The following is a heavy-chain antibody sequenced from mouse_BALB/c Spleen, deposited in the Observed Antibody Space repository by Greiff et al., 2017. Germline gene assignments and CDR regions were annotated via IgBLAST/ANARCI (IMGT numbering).Heavy chain of an antibody. D-gene: IGHD2-1*01. CDR3: ARYYGKDYYAMDY. CDR2: INPYNDGT. CDR1: GYTFTSYV. V-gene: IGHV1-14*01. J-gene: IGHJ4*01. Sequence: VQLQQSGPELVKPGASVKMSCKASGYTFTSYVMHWVKQKPGQGLEWIGYINPYNDGTKYNEKFKGKATLTSDKSSSTAYMELSSLTSEDSAVYYCARYYGKDYYAMDYWGQGTSVTVSS.